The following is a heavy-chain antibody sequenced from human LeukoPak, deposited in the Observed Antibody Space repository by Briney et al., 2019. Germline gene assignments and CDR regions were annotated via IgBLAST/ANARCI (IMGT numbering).Heavy chain of an antibody. V-gene: IGHV3-23*01. CDR1: GFTFSSYA. D-gene: IGHD3-10*01. J-gene: IGHJ4*02. CDR2: ISIDGGRT. CDR3: AREVRGVIDY. Sequence: GRSLRLSCAASGFTFSSYAMSWVRQAPGKGPEWVSTISIDGGRTYYADSVKGRFTVSRDTPKNTLYLQMNSLRAEDTAVYYCAREVRGVIDYWAREPWSPSPQ.